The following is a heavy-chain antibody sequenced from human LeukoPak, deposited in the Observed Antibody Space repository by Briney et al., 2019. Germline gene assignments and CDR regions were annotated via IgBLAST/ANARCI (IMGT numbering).Heavy chain of an antibody. J-gene: IGHJ4*02. V-gene: IGHV4-34*01. CDR3: AGGRYSNYVDY. CDR2: INHSGST. D-gene: IGHD4-11*01. CDR1: GGSFSGYY. Sequence: PSETLSLTCAVYGGSFSGYYWSWLRQPPGKGREWIGEINHSGSTNYNPSLKSRVPISVDTSKNQFSLKLSSVTAADTAVYYCAGGRYSNYVDYWGQGTLVTVSS.